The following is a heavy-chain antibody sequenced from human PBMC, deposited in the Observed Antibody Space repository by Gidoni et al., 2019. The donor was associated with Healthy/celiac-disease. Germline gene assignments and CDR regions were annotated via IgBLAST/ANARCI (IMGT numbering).Heavy chain of an antibody. CDR3: ARGGYSSSWYGDY. V-gene: IGHV3-7*03. D-gene: IGHD6-13*01. J-gene: IGHJ4*02. CDR2: IKQDGSEK. Sequence: EVQLVESGGGLVQPGGSLRLSCAASGFTFSSYWMSWVRQAPGKGLEWVGNIKQDGSEKYYVDSVKGRFTISRDNAKNSLYLQMNSLRAEDTAVYYCARGGYSSSWYGDYWGQGTLVTVSS. CDR1: GFTFSSYW.